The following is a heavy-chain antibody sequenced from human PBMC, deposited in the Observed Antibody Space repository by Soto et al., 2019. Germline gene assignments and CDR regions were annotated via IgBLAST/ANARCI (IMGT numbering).Heavy chain of an antibody. CDR1: GYTFTSYG. CDR2: ISAYNGNT. CDR3: ARDSPPVDY. V-gene: IGHV1-18*01. Sequence: QVQLVQSGAEVKKPGASVKVSCKASGYTFTSYGISWVRQAPGQGLEWMGWISAYNGNTKNAQKLQGRVTMTTDTSPSTAHMERRSLRSDDTAVYYCARDSPPVDYWGQGTLVTVSS. J-gene: IGHJ4*02.